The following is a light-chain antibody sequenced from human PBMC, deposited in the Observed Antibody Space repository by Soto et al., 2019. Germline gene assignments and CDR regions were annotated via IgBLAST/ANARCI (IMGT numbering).Light chain of an antibody. CDR1: RSDVGRYNY. V-gene: IGLV2-14*01. Sequence: QSVLTQPASVSGSPGQSITISCTGTRSDVGRYNYVSWYQQHPGKAPKLLIYEVTYRPSGVSTRFSASKSGSTASLTISGIQAEDEADYYCCSYAGSYTHVFGTGTKVTVL. CDR2: EVT. J-gene: IGLJ1*01. CDR3: CSYAGSYTHV.